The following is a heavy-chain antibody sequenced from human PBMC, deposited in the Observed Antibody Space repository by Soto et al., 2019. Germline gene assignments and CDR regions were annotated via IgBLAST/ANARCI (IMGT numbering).Heavy chain of an antibody. CDR3: AAYCSSTSCYREYFQH. CDR1: GGTFSSYA. V-gene: IGHV1-69*13. D-gene: IGHD2-2*01. J-gene: IGHJ1*01. Sequence: ASVKFSCKASGGTFSSYAISWVRQAPGQGLEWMGGIIPIFGTANYAQKFQGRVTITADESTSTAYMELSSLRSEDTAVYYCAAYCSSTSCYREYFQHWGQGTLVTVSS. CDR2: IIPIFGTA.